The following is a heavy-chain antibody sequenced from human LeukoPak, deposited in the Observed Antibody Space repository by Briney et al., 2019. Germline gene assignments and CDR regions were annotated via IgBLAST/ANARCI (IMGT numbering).Heavy chain of an antibody. D-gene: IGHD4-11*01. CDR3: ARYSNYWFRY. CDR2: MYNSGST. J-gene: IGHJ4*02. V-gene: IGHV4-59*01. CDR1: GGSISGSY. Sequence: SETLSLTCTVSGGSISGSYWSWIRQPPGKGLEWIAYMYNSGSTNYNPSLKSRVTISVDTSKNQFSLKLSSVTAADTAVYYCARYSNYWFRYWGQGTLVTVSS.